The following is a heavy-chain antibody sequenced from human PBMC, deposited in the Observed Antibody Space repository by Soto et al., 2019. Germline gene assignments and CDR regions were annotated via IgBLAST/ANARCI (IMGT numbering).Heavy chain of an antibody. V-gene: IGHV3-30-3*01. CDR2: ISPDGSNA. CDR3: ARGPSHGAFDI. J-gene: IGHJ3*02. CDR1: GSTFSSYD. Sequence: QVQLVESGGDVVQPGRSLRLSCAASGSTFSSYDIHWVRQAPGKGLEWVAHISPDGSNAYYADSVKGRFTVSRDNAKNTVYLQVNSLRAEDTAVYYCARGPSHGAFDIWGQGTMVTVSS.